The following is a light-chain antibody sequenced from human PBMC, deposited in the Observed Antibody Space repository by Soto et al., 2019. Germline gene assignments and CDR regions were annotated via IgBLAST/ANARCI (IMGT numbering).Light chain of an antibody. V-gene: IGKV1-39*01. CDR2: AAS. Sequence: DIQMTQSPSSLSASVGDRVTITCRASQSISSYLNWYQQKPGKAPKLLIYAASSLQSGVPSRFSGSGSGTDFTLTISSLQPEDVATYYCQQSYSTLPWTFGQGTKVEIK. J-gene: IGKJ1*01. CDR1: QSISSY. CDR3: QQSYSTLPWT.